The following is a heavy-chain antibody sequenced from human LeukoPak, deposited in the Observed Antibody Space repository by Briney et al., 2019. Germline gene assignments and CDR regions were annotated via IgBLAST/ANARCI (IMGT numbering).Heavy chain of an antibody. D-gene: IGHD2/OR15-2a*01. J-gene: IGHJ6*04. CDR1: GGSFSDYY. V-gene: IGHV4-34*01. CDR2: INHSGTT. CDR3: ARGLRLPSRSTPAVPHV. Sequence: SETLPLTCAVYGGSFSDYYWNWIRQPPGKGLEWIGEINHSGTTNYNPSLKSRVTISVDTSKNQFSPRLSSVTAADTAVYYCARGLRLPSRSTPAVPHVWGKGTTVTVSA.